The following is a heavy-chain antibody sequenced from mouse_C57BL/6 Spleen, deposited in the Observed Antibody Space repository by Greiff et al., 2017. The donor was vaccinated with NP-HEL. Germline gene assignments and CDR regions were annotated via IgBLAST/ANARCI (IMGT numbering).Heavy chain of an antibody. CDR3: ARRFTTVVARDY. V-gene: IGHV1-50*01. CDR2: IDPSDRYP. CDR1: GYTFTSYW. J-gene: IGHJ2*01. D-gene: IGHD1-1*01. Sequence: QVQLQQPGAELVKPGASVKLSCKASGYTFTSYWMQWVKQRPGQGLEWIGEIDPSDRYPNYNQKFKGKATLTVDTSSSTAYMQLSSLTSEDSAVYYCARRFTTVVARDYWGQGTTLTVSS.